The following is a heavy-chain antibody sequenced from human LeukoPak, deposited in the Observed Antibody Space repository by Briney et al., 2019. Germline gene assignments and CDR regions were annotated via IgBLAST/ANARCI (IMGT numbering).Heavy chain of an antibody. CDR2: IDPEDGET. CDR3: ATGGIYSLLDY. Sequence: ASVKVSCKVSGHTLTHLSTHWVRQAPGGGLEWMGTIDPEDGETIYAQKFQGRVTMTEDTATDTAYMELRSLRSEDTAVYYCATGGIYSLLDYWGQGTLVTVSS. J-gene: IGHJ4*02. D-gene: IGHD1-26*01. V-gene: IGHV1-24*01. CDR1: GHTLTHLS.